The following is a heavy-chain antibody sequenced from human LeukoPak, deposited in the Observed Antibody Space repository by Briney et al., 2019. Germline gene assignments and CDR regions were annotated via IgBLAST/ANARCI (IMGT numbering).Heavy chain of an antibody. CDR3: ARGSYDSSGYYYYFDY. D-gene: IGHD3-22*01. CDR2: ISYDGSNK. J-gene: IGHJ4*02. CDR1: GFTFSSYA. V-gene: IGHV3-30*04. Sequence: PGGSLRLSCAAPGFTFSSYAMHWVRQAPGKGLEWVAVISYDGSNKYYADSVKGRFTISRDNSKNTLYLQMNSLRAEDTAVYYCARGSYDSSGYYYYFDYWGQGTLVTVSS.